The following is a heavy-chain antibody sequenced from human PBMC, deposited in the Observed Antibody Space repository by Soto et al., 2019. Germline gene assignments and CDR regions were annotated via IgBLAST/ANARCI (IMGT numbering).Heavy chain of an antibody. CDR1: GLTFSSYW. V-gene: IGHV3-7*05. CDR2: IKQDGSEK. Sequence: GGSLRLSCAASGLTFSSYWMSWVRQAPGKGLEWVANIKQDGSEKYYVDSVKGRFTISRDNAKNSLYLQMNSLRAEDTAVYYCASSVVAATLDAFDICGQATMVTVSS. CDR3: ASSVVAATLDAFDI. D-gene: IGHD2-15*01. J-gene: IGHJ3*02.